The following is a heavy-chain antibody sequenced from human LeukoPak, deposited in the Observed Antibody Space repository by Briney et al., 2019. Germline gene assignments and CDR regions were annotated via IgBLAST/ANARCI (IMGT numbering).Heavy chain of an antibody. V-gene: IGHV4-30-4*08. CDR2: IYYSGRT. D-gene: IGHD2-15*01. CDR1: GGSISSYY. Sequence: PSETLSLTCTVSGGSISSYYWSWIRQPPGKGLEWIGYIYYSGRTYYNASLKSRVTISTDTSKNQFSLKVSSVTAADTAVYYCARSATDIFDIWGQGTKVTVSS. CDR3: ARSATDIFDI. J-gene: IGHJ3*02.